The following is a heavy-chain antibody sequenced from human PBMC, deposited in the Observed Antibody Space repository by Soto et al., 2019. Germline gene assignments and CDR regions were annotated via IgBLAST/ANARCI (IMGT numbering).Heavy chain of an antibody. CDR1: GFTFSSYG. V-gene: IGHV3-30*18. D-gene: IGHD6-6*01. Sequence: GGSLRLSCAASGFTFSSYGMHWVRQAPGKGLEWVAVISYDGSNKYYADSVKGRFTIPRDNSKNTLYLQMNSLRAEDTAVYYCAKDVGDGSSSAGYYFDYWGQGTLVTVSS. CDR2: ISYDGSNK. J-gene: IGHJ4*02. CDR3: AKDVGDGSSSAGYYFDY.